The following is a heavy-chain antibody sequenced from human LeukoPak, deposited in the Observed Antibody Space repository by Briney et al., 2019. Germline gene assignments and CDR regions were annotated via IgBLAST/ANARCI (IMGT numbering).Heavy chain of an antibody. CDR1: GGSLSSYY. CDR3: ARATIFGVLIYYFDY. V-gene: IGHV4-59*01. CDR2: IYYSGST. Sequence: SETLSLTCTVSGGSLSSYYWSWIRQSPGKGLEWIGYIYYSGSTNYNPSLKSRLTISVDTSKNQFSLKLSSVTAADTAVYYCARATIFGVLIYYFDYWGQGTLVTVSS. D-gene: IGHD3-3*01. J-gene: IGHJ4*02.